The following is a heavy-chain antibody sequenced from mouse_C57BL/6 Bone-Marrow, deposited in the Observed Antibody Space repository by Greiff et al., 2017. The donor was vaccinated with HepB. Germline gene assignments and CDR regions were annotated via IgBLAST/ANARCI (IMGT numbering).Heavy chain of an antibody. J-gene: IGHJ4*01. Sequence: GGGLVQPKGSLKLPCAASGFSFNTYVMNWVRQAPGKGLEWAARIRSKSNIYATYYADPVKDRFTIARDDSESMHYLQMNDLKTEDTAMYYCVRHPRLAMDYWGQGTSVTVSS. CDR1: GFSFNTYV. V-gene: IGHV10-1*01. CDR3: VRHPRLAMDY. CDR2: IRSKSNIYAT.